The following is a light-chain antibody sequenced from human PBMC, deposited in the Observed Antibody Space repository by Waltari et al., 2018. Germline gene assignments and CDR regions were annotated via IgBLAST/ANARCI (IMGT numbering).Light chain of an antibody. CDR1: QSISTN. Sequence: EIVMTQSPATLSMSPGERATLSCRASQSISTNLAWYQQRPGQAPRLLIYATSTRATGSPVKFSGSGSGTEFTLTISDLQPEDFAVYYCQQYNNWPPLYTFGQGTKLDIK. J-gene: IGKJ2*01. CDR3: QQYNNWPPLYT. CDR2: ATS. V-gene: IGKV3-15*01.